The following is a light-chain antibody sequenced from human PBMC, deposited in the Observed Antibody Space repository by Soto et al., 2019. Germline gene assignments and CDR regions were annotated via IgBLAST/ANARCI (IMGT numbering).Light chain of an antibody. CDR1: SSDVGGYNY. CDR2: EVS. J-gene: IGLJ3*02. V-gene: IGLV2-14*01. CDR3: SSYTSSSTQV. Sequence: QSVLTQPASVSGSPGQSITSSCTGTSSDVGGYNYVSWYQQHPGKAPKLMIYEVSNRPSGVSNRFSGSKSGNTASLTISGLQAEDEADYYCSSYTSSSTQVFGGGTKLTVL.